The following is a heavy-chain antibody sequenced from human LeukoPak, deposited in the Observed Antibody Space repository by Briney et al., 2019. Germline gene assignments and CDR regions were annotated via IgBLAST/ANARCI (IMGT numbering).Heavy chain of an antibody. CDR1: GYTFTGYY. V-gene: IGHV1-2*02. CDR3: ARGAGSSSWYGYYYYMDV. Sequence: VASVKVSCKASGYTFTGYYMHWVRQAPGQGLEWMGWINPNSGGTNYAQKFQGRVTMTRDTSISTAYMELSRLRSDDTAVYYCARGAGSSSWYGYYYYMDVWGKGTTVTVSS. J-gene: IGHJ6*03. D-gene: IGHD6-13*01. CDR2: INPNSGGT.